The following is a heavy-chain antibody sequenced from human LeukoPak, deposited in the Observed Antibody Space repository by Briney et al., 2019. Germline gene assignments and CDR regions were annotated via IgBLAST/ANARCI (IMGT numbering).Heavy chain of an antibody. CDR3: ARDTNDGDFPSWFDP. Sequence: ASVTVSCKASGYTFTSYGISWVRQAPGQGLEWMGWISAYDGNKNYAQKLQGRVTMTTDTSTSTAYMELRSLRSDDTAVYYCARDTNDGDFPSWFDPWGQGTLVSVST. CDR2: ISAYDGNK. CDR1: GYTFTSYG. D-gene: IGHD4-17*01. J-gene: IGHJ5*02. V-gene: IGHV1-18*01.